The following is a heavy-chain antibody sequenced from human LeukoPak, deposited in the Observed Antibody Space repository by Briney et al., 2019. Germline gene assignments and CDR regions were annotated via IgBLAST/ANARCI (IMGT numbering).Heavy chain of an antibody. J-gene: IGHJ4*02. Sequence: SVKVSCKASGGTFSSYAISWVRQAPGQGLEWMGRIIPIFGIANYAQKFQGRVTITAGKSTSTAYMELSSLRSEDTAVYYCASTDSSGLPTNDYWGQGTLVTVSS. V-gene: IGHV1-69*04. D-gene: IGHD3-22*01. CDR2: IIPIFGIA. CDR3: ASTDSSGLPTNDY. CDR1: GGTFSSYA.